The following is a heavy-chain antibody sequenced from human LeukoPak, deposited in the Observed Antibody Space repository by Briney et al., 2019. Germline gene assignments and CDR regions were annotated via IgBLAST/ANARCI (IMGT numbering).Heavy chain of an antibody. Sequence: SETLSLTCTVSGGSTSSYYWSWIRQPPGKGLEWIGYIYTSESTNYNPSLKSRVTISVDTSKNQFSLKLSSVTAADTAVYYCARQASSGWYNWFDPWGQGTLVTVSS. CDR1: GGSTSSYY. CDR3: ARQASSGWYNWFDP. J-gene: IGHJ5*02. V-gene: IGHV4-4*09. CDR2: IYTSEST. D-gene: IGHD6-19*01.